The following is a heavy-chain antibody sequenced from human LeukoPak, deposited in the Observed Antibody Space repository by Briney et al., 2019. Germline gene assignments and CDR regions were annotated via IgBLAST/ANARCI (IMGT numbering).Heavy chain of an antibody. V-gene: IGHV3-33*06. J-gene: IGHJ4*02. CDR2: IWYDGSNK. Sequence: GGSLRLSCAASGFTLSSYAMSWVRQAPGKGLEWVAVIWYDGSNKYYADSVKGRFTISRDNSKNTLYLQMNSLRAEDTAVYYCAKEAHSGSYFDYWGQGTLVTVSS. CDR3: AKEAHSGSYFDY. CDR1: GFTLSSYA. D-gene: IGHD3-22*01.